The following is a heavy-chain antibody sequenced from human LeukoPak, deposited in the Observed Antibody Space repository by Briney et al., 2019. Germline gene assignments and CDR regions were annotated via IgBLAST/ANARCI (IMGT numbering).Heavy chain of an antibody. V-gene: IGHV3-30*02. CDR2: IRYDGSNK. CDR3: AKDRYYQLNWGWFDP. J-gene: IGHJ5*02. Sequence: GGSLRLSCAASGFTLSSYGMHWVSQAPGKGVEWVAFIRYDGSNKSYADSVKGRFTISRDISKNTLSLQMDSLRPEDTAVYYCAKDRYYQLNWGWFDPWGQGTLVTVSS. CDR1: GFTLSSYG. D-gene: IGHD2-2*01.